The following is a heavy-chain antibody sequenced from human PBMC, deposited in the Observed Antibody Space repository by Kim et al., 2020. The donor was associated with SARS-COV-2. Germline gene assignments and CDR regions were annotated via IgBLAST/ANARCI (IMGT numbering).Heavy chain of an antibody. D-gene: IGHD3-10*01. J-gene: IGHJ4*02. V-gene: IGHV3-7*01. CDR3: ARGRSYGSGREPFDY. Sequence: GGSLRLSCAASGFTFSSYWMSWVRQAPGKGLEWVANIKQDGSEKYYVDSVKGRFTISRDNAKNSLYLQMNSLRAEDTAVYYCARGRSYGSGREPFDYWGQGTLVTVSS. CDR1: GFTFSSYW. CDR2: IKQDGSEK.